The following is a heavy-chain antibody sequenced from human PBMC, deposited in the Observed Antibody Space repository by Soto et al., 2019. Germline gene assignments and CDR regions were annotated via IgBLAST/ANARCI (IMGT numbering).Heavy chain of an antibody. Sequence: ASVKVSCKASGYTFTGYYMHWVRQAPGQGLEWMGWINPNSGGTNYAQKFQGWVTMTRDTSISTAYMELSRLRSDDTAVYYCARESSRLLWFGERNWFDPWGQGTLVTVSS. D-gene: IGHD3-10*01. CDR2: INPNSGGT. CDR1: GYTFTGYY. V-gene: IGHV1-2*04. J-gene: IGHJ5*02. CDR3: ARESSRLLWFGERNWFDP.